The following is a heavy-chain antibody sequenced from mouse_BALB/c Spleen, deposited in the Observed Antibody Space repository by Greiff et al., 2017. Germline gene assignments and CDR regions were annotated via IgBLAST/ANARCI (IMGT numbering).Heavy chain of an antibody. Sequence: DVMLVESGGGLVQPGGSLKLSCAASGFTFSSYTMSWVRQTPEKRLEWVAYISDGGSYTYYPDSVKGRFTISRDNAKNNLYLQMSSLKSEDTAMYYCARDTFAYWGQGTLVTVSA. CDR1: GFTFSSYT. J-gene: IGHJ3*01. CDR2: ISDGGSYT. CDR3: ARDTFAY. V-gene: IGHV5-6-4*01.